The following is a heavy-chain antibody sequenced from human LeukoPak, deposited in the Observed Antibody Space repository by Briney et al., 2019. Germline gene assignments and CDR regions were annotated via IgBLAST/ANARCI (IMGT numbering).Heavy chain of an antibody. D-gene: IGHD3-22*01. CDR3: ARDRDYYDSSGYSYGMDV. V-gene: IGHV3-66*02. CDR2: IYSGGST. Sequence: GGSLRLSCAASGFTVSSNYMSWVRQAPGKGLEWVSVIYSGGSTCYADSVKGRFTISRDNSKNTLYLQMNSLRAEYTAVYYCARDRDYYDSSGYSYGMDVWGQGTTVTVSS. CDR1: GFTVSSNY. J-gene: IGHJ6*02.